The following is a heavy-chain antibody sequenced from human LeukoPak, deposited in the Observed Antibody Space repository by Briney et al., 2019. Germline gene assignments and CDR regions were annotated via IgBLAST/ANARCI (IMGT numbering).Heavy chain of an antibody. CDR2: IRYDGSNK. CDR3: AKGSKEVLFTRDHYMDV. Sequence: PGGSLRLSCAASGFTFSSYAMHWVRQAPGKGPEWVAFIRYDGSNKYYADSVKGRFTISRDNSKNKLYLQMNSLRAEDTAVYYCAKGSKEVLFTRDHYMDVWGKGTTVTISS. J-gene: IGHJ6*03. V-gene: IGHV3-30*02. CDR1: GFTFSSYA. D-gene: IGHD3-3*01.